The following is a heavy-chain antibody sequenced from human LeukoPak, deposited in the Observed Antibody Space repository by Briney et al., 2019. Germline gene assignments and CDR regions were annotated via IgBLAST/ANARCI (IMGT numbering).Heavy chain of an antibody. CDR3: ARHLAYYYDSSVARAPNWFDP. D-gene: IGHD3-22*01. V-gene: IGHV4-39*01. Sequence: SETLSLTCTVSGGSISSSSYYWGWIRQPPGKGLEWIGSIYYSGSTYYNPSLKSRVTISVDTSKNQFSLKLSSVTAADTAVYYCARHLAYYYDSSVARAPNWFDPWGQGTLVTVSS. J-gene: IGHJ5*02. CDR2: IYYSGST. CDR1: GGSISSSSYY.